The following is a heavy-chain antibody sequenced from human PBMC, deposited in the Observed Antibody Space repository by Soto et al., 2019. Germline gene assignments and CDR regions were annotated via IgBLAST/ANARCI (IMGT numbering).Heavy chain of an antibody. D-gene: IGHD3-3*01. CDR2: MNPNTGYT. Sequence: ASVKVSCKASGYTVTGYDIHWVRQATGQGLEWMGWMNPNTGYTANAQKLQGRVTMTTDISISTVYMELSSLSSDDTAVYYCARDQGITTFGVYSMYYYGMDVWGQGTTVTVSS. J-gene: IGHJ6*02. CDR1: GYTVTGYD. CDR3: ARDQGITTFGVYSMYYYGMDV. V-gene: IGHV1-8*01.